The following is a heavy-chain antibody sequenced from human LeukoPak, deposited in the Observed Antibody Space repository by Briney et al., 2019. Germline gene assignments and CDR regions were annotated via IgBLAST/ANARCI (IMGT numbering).Heavy chain of an antibody. CDR3: AELGITMIGGV. J-gene: IGHJ6*04. CDR2: ISSSGSTI. D-gene: IGHD3-10*02. Sequence: PGGSLRLSCAASGFTFISYEMNWVRQAPGEGLEWVSYISSSGSTIYYADSVQGRFTISRDNAKNSLYLQMNSLRAEDTAVYYCAELGITMIGGVWGKGTTVTISS. V-gene: IGHV3-48*03. CDR1: GFTFISYE.